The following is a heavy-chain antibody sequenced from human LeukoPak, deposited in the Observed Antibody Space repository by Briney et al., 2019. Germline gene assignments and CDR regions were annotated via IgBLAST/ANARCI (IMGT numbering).Heavy chain of an antibody. J-gene: IGHJ3*02. CDR1: GGSISSSNW. CDR2: IYHSGST. Sequence: SGTLSLTCAVSGGSISSSNWWSWVRQPPGKGLEWIGEIYHSGSTNYNPSLKSRVTISVDKSKNQFSLKLSSVTAADTAVYYCARDRPRGSSFYAFDIWGQGTMVTVSS. CDR3: ARDRPRGSSFYAFDI. V-gene: IGHV4-4*02. D-gene: IGHD6-13*01.